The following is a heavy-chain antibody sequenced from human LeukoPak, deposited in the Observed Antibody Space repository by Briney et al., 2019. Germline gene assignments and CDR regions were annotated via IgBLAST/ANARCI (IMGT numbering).Heavy chain of an antibody. Sequence: SETLSLTCTVSGGSISSSSYYWGWIRQPPGKGLEWIGYIYYSGSTNYNPSLKSRVTISVDTSKNQFSLKLSSVTAADTAVYYCARLYYDSSRYPNWFDPWGQGTLVTVSS. V-gene: IGHV4-61*05. CDR2: IYYSGST. J-gene: IGHJ5*02. D-gene: IGHD3-22*01. CDR3: ARLYYDSSRYPNWFDP. CDR1: GGSISSSSYY.